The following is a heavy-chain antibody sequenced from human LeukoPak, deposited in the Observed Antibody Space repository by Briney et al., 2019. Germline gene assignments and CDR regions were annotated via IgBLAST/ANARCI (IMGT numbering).Heavy chain of an antibody. D-gene: IGHD4-23*01. Sequence: GGSLRLSCAASGFTFSSYAMSCVRQAPGEGLEWVSAISGSGGSTYYADSVKGRFTISRDNPKNTLYLQMNSLRAGDAAVYYCVKYIRHVVTIGHYFDCGSQGTLVTVSS. CDR1: GFTFSSYA. V-gene: IGHV3-23*01. J-gene: IGHJ4*02. CDR2: ISGSGGST. CDR3: VKYIRHVVTIGHYFDC.